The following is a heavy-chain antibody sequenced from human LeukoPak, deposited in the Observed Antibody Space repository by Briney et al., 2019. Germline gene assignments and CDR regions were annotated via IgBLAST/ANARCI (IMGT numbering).Heavy chain of an antibody. V-gene: IGHV4-61*02. CDR1: GGSISNGDYY. CDR3: AMYQWLLKPYYYYYMDV. J-gene: IGHJ6*03. CDR2: VYTSGST. D-gene: IGHD3-22*01. Sequence: SETLSLTCTVSGGSISNGDYYWSWIRQPAGKGLEWIGRVYTSGSTNYNPSLQSRVTISLGTSKNQISLKLRSVTAADTAVYYCAMYQWLLKPYYYYYMDVWGKGTTVTISS.